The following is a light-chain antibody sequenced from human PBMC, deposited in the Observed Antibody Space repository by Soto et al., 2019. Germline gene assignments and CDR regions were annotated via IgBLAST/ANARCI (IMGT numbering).Light chain of an antibody. Sequence: EIVMTQSPATLSVSPGDRVTLSCRASQNIDNNLAWYQQRTGQPPRLLIYGASTRANGIPARFSGSGSGTEFTLTISSLQSEDFAVYCCQQYNSWPPLTFGGGTKVEIK. CDR3: QQYNSWPPLT. CDR2: GAS. V-gene: IGKV3D-15*01. J-gene: IGKJ4*01. CDR1: QNIDNN.